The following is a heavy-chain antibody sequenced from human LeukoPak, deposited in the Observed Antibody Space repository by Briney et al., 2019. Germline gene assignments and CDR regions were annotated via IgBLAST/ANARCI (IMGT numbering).Heavy chain of an antibody. V-gene: IGHV1-24*01. J-gene: IGHJ3*02. D-gene: IGHD6-19*01. CDR2: FDPEDGET. Sequence: ASVKVSCKVSGYTLTELSMHWVRQAPGKGLEWMGGFDPEDGETIYAQKMQGRVTMTEDTSTDTAYMELSSLRSEDTAVYYCATAKYSSGRYGVFDIWGQGTMVTVSP. CDR3: ATAKYSSGRYGVFDI. CDR1: GYTLTELS.